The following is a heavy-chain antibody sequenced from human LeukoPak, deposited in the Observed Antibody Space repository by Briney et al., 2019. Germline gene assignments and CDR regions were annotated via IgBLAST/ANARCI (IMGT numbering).Heavy chain of an antibody. CDR2: IYYSGST. D-gene: IGHD5-18*01. V-gene: IGHV4-59*01. Sequence: PSETLSLTCTVSGGSISSYYWSWIRQPPGKGLEWIGYIYYSGSTNYNPSLKSRVTISVDTSKNQFSLKLSSVTAADTAVYYCARVDTAMATPYLDYWGQGTLVTVSS. CDR3: ARVDTAMATPYLDY. CDR1: GGSISSYY. J-gene: IGHJ4*02.